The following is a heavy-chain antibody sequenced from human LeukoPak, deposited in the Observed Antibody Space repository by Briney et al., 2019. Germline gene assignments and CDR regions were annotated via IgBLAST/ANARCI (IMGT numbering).Heavy chain of an antibody. J-gene: IGHJ4*02. CDR3: ARDPSITMIVVVITGFDY. CDR1: GFTFSSYA. Sequence: GSLRLSCAASGFTFSSYAMHWVRQAPGKGLEWVAVISYDGSNKYYADSVKGRFTISRDNSKNTLYLQMNSLRAEDTAVYYCARDPSITMIVVVITGFDYWGQGTLVTVSS. V-gene: IGHV3-30-3*01. CDR2: ISYDGSNK. D-gene: IGHD3-22*01.